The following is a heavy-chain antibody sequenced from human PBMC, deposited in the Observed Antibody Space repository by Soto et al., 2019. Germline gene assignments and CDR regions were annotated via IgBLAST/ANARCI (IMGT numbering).Heavy chain of an antibody. CDR3: ARGPGSWYYYYMDV. D-gene: IGHD6-13*01. Sequence: QVQLLQSGAEVKKPGASVKVSCKASGYTFTSYDINWVRQATGQGLEWMGWMNPNSGNTGYAQKFQGRVTMTRNTSISTAYMALSSLRSEDTAVYYCARGPGSWYYYYMDVWGKGTTVTVSS. CDR2: MNPNSGNT. V-gene: IGHV1-8*01. CDR1: GYTFTSYD. J-gene: IGHJ6*03.